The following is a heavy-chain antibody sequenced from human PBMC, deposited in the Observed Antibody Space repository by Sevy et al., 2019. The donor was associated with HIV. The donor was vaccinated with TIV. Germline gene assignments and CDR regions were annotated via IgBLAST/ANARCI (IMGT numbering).Heavy chain of an antibody. CDR1: GFTFSSYW. J-gene: IGHJ4*02. V-gene: IGHV3-7*01. CDR3: ARRSLDYYGSGIDY. D-gene: IGHD3-10*01. Sequence: GGSLRLSCAASGFTFSSYWMSWVRQAPGKGLEWVANIKQDGSEKYYVDSVKGRFTISRDNAKNSLYLQMNSLRAEDTAVYYCARRSLDYYGSGIDYWGQETLVTVSS. CDR2: IKQDGSEK.